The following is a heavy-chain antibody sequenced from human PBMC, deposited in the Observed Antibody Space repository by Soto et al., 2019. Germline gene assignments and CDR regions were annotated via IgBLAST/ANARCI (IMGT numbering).Heavy chain of an antibody. J-gene: IGHJ4*02. D-gene: IGHD6-13*01. CDR1: GFSFSSYA. Sequence: DVQLLESGGDLVQPGGSLRLSCGASGFSFSSYAMAWVRQVPGKGLEWLSVITVRGHTTYYADSVRGRFTISRDDSRDTLYLQLNSLGGEDTAVYFCARGLAAGGTGGLTYYFDFWGQGTLVTVSP. CDR2: ITVRGHTT. CDR3: ARGLAAGGTGGLTYYFDF. V-gene: IGHV3-23*01.